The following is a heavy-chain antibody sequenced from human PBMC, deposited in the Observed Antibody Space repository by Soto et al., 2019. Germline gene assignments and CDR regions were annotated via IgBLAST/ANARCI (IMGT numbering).Heavy chain of an antibody. V-gene: IGHV3-33*01. Sequence: QVQLVESGGGVVQPGRSLRLSCAASGFTFSSYGMHWVRQAPGKGLEWVAVIWYDGSNKYYADSVKGRFTISRDNSKNTLYLQMNRLRAEDTAVYYCARDRLKYQLPDGFAFDIWGQGTMVTVSS. CDR2: IWYDGSNK. CDR3: ARDRLKYQLPDGFAFDI. CDR1: GFTFSSYG. D-gene: IGHD2-2*01. J-gene: IGHJ3*02.